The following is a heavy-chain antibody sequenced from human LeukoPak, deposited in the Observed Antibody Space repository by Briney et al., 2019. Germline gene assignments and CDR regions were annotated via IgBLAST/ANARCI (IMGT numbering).Heavy chain of an antibody. J-gene: IGHJ5*02. CDR3: ARGYRSGYYSRTNWFDP. Sequence: PSETLSLTCTVSGGSISSSSYYWGWIRQPPGKGLEWIGSIYYSGSTYYNPSLKSRVTISVDTSKNQFSLKLSSVTAADTAVYYCARGYRSGYYSRTNWFDPWGQGTLVTVSS. CDR2: IYYSGST. V-gene: IGHV4-39*01. CDR1: GGSISSSSYY. D-gene: IGHD3-3*01.